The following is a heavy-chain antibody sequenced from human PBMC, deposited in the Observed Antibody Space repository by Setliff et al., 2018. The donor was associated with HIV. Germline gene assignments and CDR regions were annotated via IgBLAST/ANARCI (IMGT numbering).Heavy chain of an antibody. CDR1: GGSISSGGYS. J-gene: IGHJ4*02. Sequence: PSETLSLTCAVSGGSISSGGYSWSWIRQPPGKGLEWIGYIYHSGSTYYNPSLKSRVSISVDTSTNQFSLSLASVTAADTAVYYCAGGLHYGLGKFGYWGQGTLVTVSS. CDR3: AGGLHYGLGKFGY. V-gene: IGHV4-30-2*01. D-gene: IGHD3-10*01. CDR2: IYHSGST.